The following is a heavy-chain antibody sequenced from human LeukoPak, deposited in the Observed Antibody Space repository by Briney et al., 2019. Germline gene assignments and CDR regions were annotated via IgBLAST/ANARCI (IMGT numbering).Heavy chain of an antibody. J-gene: IGHJ4*02. CDR1: GFTFSSYE. Sequence: PGGSLRLSCAASGFTFSSYEMNWARQAPGKGLEWVSYITSSGSPIYYADSVKGRFTISRDNAKNSLYLQMNSLRAEDTAVYYCARGTWALSTWGQGTLVTVSS. D-gene: IGHD1-7*01. CDR3: ARGTWALST. V-gene: IGHV3-48*03. CDR2: ITSSGSPI.